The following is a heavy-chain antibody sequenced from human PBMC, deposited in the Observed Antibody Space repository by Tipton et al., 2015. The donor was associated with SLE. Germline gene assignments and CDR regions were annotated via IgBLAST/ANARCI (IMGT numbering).Heavy chain of an antibody. V-gene: IGHV4-59*07. J-gene: IGHJ4*02. D-gene: IGHD3-16*01. CDR1: GGSMNDYY. CDR3: ARSMLTTKRVFDY. CDR2: IYYTGSS. Sequence: TLSLTCTVSGGSMNDYYWSWIRQPPGKGLEWIGYIYYTGSSNHNPSLKGRVTMSVDTSKNQFSLGVNSVTAADTAVYYCARSMLTTKRVFDYWGQGTLVTVSS.